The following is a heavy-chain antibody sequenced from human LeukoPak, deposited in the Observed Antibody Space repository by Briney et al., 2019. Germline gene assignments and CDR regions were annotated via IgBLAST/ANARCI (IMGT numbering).Heavy chain of an antibody. D-gene: IGHD4-23*01. Sequence: SETLSLTCAVSGYSISSGYYWGWIRQPPGKGLEWTGSIYHSGSTYYNPSLKSRVTISVDTSKNQFSLKLSSVTAADTAVYYCARENHDYGGNFDYWGQGTLVTVSS. CDR3: ARENHDYGGNFDY. CDR1: GYSISSGYY. V-gene: IGHV4-38-2*02. J-gene: IGHJ4*02. CDR2: IYHSGST.